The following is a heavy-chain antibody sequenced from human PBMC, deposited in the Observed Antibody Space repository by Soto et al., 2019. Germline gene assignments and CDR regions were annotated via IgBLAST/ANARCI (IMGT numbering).Heavy chain of an antibody. CDR2: IYHNGRT. J-gene: IGHJ3*01. Sequence: QVQLQESGPGLVKSSQTLSLTCGVSGGSISGDYYWSFVRQAPGKGLEWIGYIYHNGRTYYNPSLKSRITLSVDTSTTHFSLEVNSVTAADTAVYFCAILMGGGYRGNAFDVWGLGTNVIVSS. CDR1: GGSISGDYY. V-gene: IGHV4-30-4*01. CDR3: AILMGGGYRGNAFDV. D-gene: IGHD2-15*01.